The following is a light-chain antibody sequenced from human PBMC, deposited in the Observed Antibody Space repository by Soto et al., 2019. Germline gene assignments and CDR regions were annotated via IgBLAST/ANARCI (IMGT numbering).Light chain of an antibody. V-gene: IGKV1-5*01. CDR3: QHYSTSYPWT. CDR1: QSISSW. Sequence: DIQMTQSPSTLSASVGDRVTITCRASQSISSWLAWYQQKPGKAPKLLIYDASSLESGVPSRFSGRGSGTEFTLTISSLQPDDLATYFCQHYSTSYPWTFGQGTKV. J-gene: IGKJ1*01. CDR2: DAS.